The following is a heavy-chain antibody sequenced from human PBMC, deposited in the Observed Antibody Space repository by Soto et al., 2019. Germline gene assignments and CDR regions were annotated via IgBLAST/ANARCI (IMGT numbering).Heavy chain of an antibody. Sequence: GASVKVSCKTSGFTFTNSAVQWVRQARGQRLEWMGWIAFDSSNTNYALKFQERVTFTRDVSTSTAYMELSSLRSEDTAVYYCAAPHSYCGSTSCPFNYWGQGTLVTVS. D-gene: IGHD2-2*01. J-gene: IGHJ4*02. V-gene: IGHV1-58*01. CDR2: IAFDSSNT. CDR3: AAPHSYCGSTSCPFNY. CDR1: GFTFTNSA.